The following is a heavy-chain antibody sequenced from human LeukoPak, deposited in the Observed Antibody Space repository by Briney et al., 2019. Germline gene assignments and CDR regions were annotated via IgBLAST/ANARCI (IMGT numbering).Heavy chain of an antibody. CDR2: ISAYNGNT. CDR3: ARITGDWNYYYYMDV. J-gene: IGHJ6*03. CDR1: GYTFTSYG. Sequence: ASVKVSCKASGYTFTSYGISWVRQAPGQGLEWMGWISAYNGNTNYAQKLQGRVTMTTDTSTSTAYMELRSLRSDDTAVYYCARITGDWNYYYYMDVWGKGTTATVSS. D-gene: IGHD7-27*01. V-gene: IGHV1-18*01.